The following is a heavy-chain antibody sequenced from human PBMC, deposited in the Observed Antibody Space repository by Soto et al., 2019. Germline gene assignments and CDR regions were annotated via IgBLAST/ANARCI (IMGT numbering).Heavy chain of an antibody. Sequence: SVKVSCKASGGTFSSYTISWVRQAPGQGLEWMGRIIPILGIANYAQKFQGRVTITADKSTSTAYMELSSLRSEDTAVYFCASDARYYDSSGYYFRGPFDYWGQGTLVTVSS. CDR3: ASDARYYDSSGYYFRGPFDY. V-gene: IGHV1-69*02. D-gene: IGHD3-22*01. CDR2: IIPILGIA. CDR1: GGTFSSYT. J-gene: IGHJ4*02.